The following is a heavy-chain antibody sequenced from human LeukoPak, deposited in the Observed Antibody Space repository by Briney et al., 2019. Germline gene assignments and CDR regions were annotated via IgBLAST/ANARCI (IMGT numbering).Heavy chain of an antibody. D-gene: IGHD4-17*01. V-gene: IGHV4-59*01. CDR1: GGSTSSYY. J-gene: IGHJ4*02. CDR3: ARVSYGDYYFDY. Sequence: PSETLSLTCTVSGGSTSSYYWSWIRQPPGKGLEWIGYIYYSGSTNYNPSLKSRVTISVDTSKNQFSLKLSSVTAADTAVYYCARVSYGDYYFDYWGQGTLVTVSS. CDR2: IYYSGST.